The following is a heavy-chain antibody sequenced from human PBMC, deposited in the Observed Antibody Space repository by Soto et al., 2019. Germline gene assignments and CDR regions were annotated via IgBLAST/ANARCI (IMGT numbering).Heavy chain of an antibody. Sequence: QVQLQESGPGLVKPSGTLSLTCTVSNASISSRKWWTWVRQTPGKGLEWNEEIYHSGSINHNPSLKSRVTMSVDKSNNQFSLKMTSVTAADTAVYYCASKFGELLAYAFDIWGQGTVVTVSS. CDR3: ASKFGELLAYAFDI. CDR1: NASISSRKW. D-gene: IGHD3-10*01. V-gene: IGHV4-4*02. J-gene: IGHJ3*02. CDR2: IYHSGSI.